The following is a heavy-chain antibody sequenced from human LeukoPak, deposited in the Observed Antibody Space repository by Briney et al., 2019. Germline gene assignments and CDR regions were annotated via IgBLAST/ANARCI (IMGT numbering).Heavy chain of an antibody. Sequence: SETLSLTCAVYGGSFSGYYWSWIRQPPGKGLEWIGEINHSGSTNYNPSLKSRVTISVDTSKNQFSLKLSSVTAADTAVYYCARGRRKNMRDIVVVPAAKGGNWFGPWGQGTLVTVSS. CDR2: INHSGST. J-gene: IGHJ5*02. CDR3: ARGRRKNMRDIVVVPAAKGGNWFGP. CDR1: GGSFSGYY. D-gene: IGHD2-2*01. V-gene: IGHV4-34*01.